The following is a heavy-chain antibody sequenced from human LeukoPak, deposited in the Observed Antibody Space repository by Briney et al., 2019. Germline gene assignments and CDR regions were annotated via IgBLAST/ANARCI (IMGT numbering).Heavy chain of an antibody. CDR2: ITSSGNTI. V-gene: IGHV3-48*03. J-gene: IGHJ4*02. CDR3: ARGSPGY. CDR1: GFTFSNYE. Sequence: PGGSLRLSCAASGFTFSNYEMNWVRQAPGKGLEWVSYITSSGNTIYYANSVKSRFTISRDNAKNSLYLQMNSLRAEDTAVYYCARGSPGYWGQGTLVTVSS.